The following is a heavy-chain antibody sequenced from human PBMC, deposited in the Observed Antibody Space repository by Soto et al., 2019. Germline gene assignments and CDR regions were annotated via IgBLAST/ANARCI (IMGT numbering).Heavy chain of an antibody. Sequence: EVQLLESGGGLVQPGGSLRLSCAASGFTFSSYAMSWVRQAPGKGLEWVSAISGSGGSTYYADSVKGRFTISRDNSKNTLYLQMNRLRAEDTAVYYCAKRNYGSGSYYAHPFDYWGQGTLVTVSS. D-gene: IGHD3-10*01. J-gene: IGHJ4*02. CDR3: AKRNYGSGSYYAHPFDY. V-gene: IGHV3-23*01. CDR1: GFTFSSYA. CDR2: ISGSGGST.